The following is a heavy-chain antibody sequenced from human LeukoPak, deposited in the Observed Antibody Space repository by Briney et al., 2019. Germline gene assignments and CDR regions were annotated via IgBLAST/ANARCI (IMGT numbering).Heavy chain of an antibody. CDR3: ARDWGVGGRPGYMDV. Sequence: SETLSLTCTVSGGSISNKYWSWIRQPPGKGLEWIGYIYYSGNTSYNPSLKSRVTILVDTSKNQVSLKLSSVTAADTAVYFCARDWGVGGRPGYMDVWGKGTTVTVSS. CDR1: GGSISNKY. V-gene: IGHV4-59*01. J-gene: IGHJ6*03. D-gene: IGHD6-6*01. CDR2: IYYSGNT.